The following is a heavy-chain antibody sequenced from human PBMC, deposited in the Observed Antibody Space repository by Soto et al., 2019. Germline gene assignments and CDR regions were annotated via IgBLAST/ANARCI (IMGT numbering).Heavy chain of an antibody. V-gene: IGHV3-30*18. CDR2: ISFDGSDK. D-gene: IGHD6-13*01. CDR3: AKDEGSSRPFNN. Sequence: PGGSLRLSCAASGCIFSSCCMHWVRQAPGKGLEWVAVISFDGSDKYYADSVKGRFTISRDNSKNTLYLQMNSLRAEDTALYYCAKDEGSSRPFNNWGQGTLVTVSS. J-gene: IGHJ4*02. CDR1: GCIFSSCC.